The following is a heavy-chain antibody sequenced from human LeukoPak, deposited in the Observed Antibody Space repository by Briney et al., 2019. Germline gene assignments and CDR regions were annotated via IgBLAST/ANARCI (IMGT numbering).Heavy chain of an antibody. J-gene: IGHJ4*02. CDR1: GFTFSSYS. V-gene: IGHV3-7*03. Sequence: GSLRLSCAASGFTFSSYSMNWVRQAPGKGLEWVANIKQDGSEKYYVDSVKGRFTISRDNSKNTLYLQMNSLRAEDTAVYYCVCTRGYQATFDYWGQGTLVTVSS. D-gene: IGHD5-18*01. CDR2: IKQDGSEK. CDR3: VCTRGYQATFDY.